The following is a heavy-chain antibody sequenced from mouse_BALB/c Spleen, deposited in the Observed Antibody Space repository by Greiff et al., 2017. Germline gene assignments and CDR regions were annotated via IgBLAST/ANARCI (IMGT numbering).Heavy chain of an antibody. J-gene: IGHJ3*01. Sequence: EVMLVESGGGLVQPGGSRKLSCAASGFTFSSFGMHWVRQAPEKGLEWVAYISSGSSTIYYADTVKGRFTISRDNPKNTLFLQMPSLRSEDTAMYYCARSLYGSRAAGFAYWGQGTLVTVSA. V-gene: IGHV5-17*02. CDR2: ISSGSSTI. D-gene: IGHD1-1*01. CDR1: GFTFSSFG. CDR3: ARSLYGSRAAGFAY.